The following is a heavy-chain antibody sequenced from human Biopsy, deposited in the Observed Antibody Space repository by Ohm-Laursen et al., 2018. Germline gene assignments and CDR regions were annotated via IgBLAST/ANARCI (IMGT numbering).Heavy chain of an antibody. Sequence: GTLSLTCIVSRDSISDYYWTWIRQSPGKGLEWIGYIYYTGSTNYNPSVKSRVTISVDTSKNQFSLKLNSVTAADTAVYFCARDSRGGHLDTTLITGKNLDSWGQGILVTVSS. CDR1: RDSISDYY. D-gene: IGHD3-16*01. CDR3: ARDSRGGHLDTTLITGKNLDS. CDR2: IYYTGST. V-gene: IGHV4-59*01. J-gene: IGHJ4*02.